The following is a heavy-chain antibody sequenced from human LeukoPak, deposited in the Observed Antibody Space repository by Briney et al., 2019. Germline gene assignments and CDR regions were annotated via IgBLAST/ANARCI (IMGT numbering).Heavy chain of an antibody. CDR1: GYTLTELS. V-gene: IGHV1-24*01. D-gene: IGHD3-3*01. J-gene: IGHJ6*04. CDR3: ATRGPLSGYYYYYYGMDV. CDR2: FDPEDGET. Sequence: ASVKVSCKVSGYTLTELSMHWVRQAPGKGLEWMGGFDPEDGETIYAQKFQGRVTMTEDTSTDTAYMELSSLRSEDTAVYYCATRGPLSGYYYYYYGMDVWGKGTTVTVSS.